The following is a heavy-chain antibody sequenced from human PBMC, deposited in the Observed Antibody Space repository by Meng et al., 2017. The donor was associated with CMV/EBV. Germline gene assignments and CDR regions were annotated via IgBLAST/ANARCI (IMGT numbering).Heavy chain of an antibody. Sequence: SVKVSCKASGGTFSSYAISWVRQAPGQGLEWMGGIIPIFGTANYAQKFQGRVTITTDESTSTAYMELSSLRSEDTAVYYCAIEYYYGSGSQFDYWGQGTLVTVSS. V-gene: IGHV1-69*05. J-gene: IGHJ4*02. CDR2: IIPIFGTA. CDR1: GGTFSSYA. CDR3: AIEYYYGSGSQFDY. D-gene: IGHD3-10*01.